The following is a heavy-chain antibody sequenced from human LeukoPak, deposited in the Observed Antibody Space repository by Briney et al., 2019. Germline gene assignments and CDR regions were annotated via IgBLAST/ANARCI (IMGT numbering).Heavy chain of an antibody. J-gene: IGHJ4*02. D-gene: IGHD6-19*01. V-gene: IGHV3-48*01. CDR3: AGDSCFECGYSSGWHDY. CDR1: GFTFSSYS. CDR2: ISSSSSTI. Sequence: GGSLRLSCAASGFTFSSYSMNWVRQAPGKGLEWVSYISSSSSTIYYADSVKGRFTISRDNAKNSLYLQMNSLRAEDTAVYYCAGDSCFECGYSSGWHDYWGQGTLVTVSS.